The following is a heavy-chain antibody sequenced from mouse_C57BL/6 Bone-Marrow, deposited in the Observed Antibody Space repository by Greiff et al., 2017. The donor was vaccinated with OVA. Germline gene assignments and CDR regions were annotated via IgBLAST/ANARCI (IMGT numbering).Heavy chain of an antibody. J-gene: IGHJ2*01. D-gene: IGHD2-4*01. CDR2: IYPGSGST. Sequence: QVQLQQPGAELVKPGASVTMSCKASGYTFTSYWITWVKQRPGQGLEWIGDIYPGSGSTNYNEKFKSKAPLTVDTSSSTAYLQLSSLTSEDSAVDYGEREGIYYDYGGDWGKGTTRTVSS. CDR3: EREGIYYDYGGD. CDR1: GYTFTSYW. V-gene: IGHV1-55*01.